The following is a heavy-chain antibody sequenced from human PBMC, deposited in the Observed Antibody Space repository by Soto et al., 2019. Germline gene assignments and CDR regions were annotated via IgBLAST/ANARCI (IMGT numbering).Heavy chain of an antibody. CDR3: AKNPGYYYDSTGYLFDY. D-gene: IGHD3-22*01. CDR1: GGSISIGGYY. J-gene: IGHJ4*02. V-gene: IGHV4-31*11. Sequence: SETLSLTCAVSGGSISIGGYYWSCIRQQPGKGLEWIGYIYDSRSTYYNPSLKSRVTISVDTSKNQFSLKLSSVTAADTAVYYCAKNPGYYYDSTGYLFDYWGQGTLVTVTS. CDR2: IYDSRST.